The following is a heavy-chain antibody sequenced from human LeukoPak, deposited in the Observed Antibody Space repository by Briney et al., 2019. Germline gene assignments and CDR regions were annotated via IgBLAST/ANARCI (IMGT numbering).Heavy chain of an antibody. Sequence: SETLSLTCTVSGGSISSSSYYWGWIRQPPGKGLEWIGSIYYSGSTYYNPSLKSRVTISVDTSKNQFSLKLSSVTAAATAVYYCARAHHQRITIFGVVPPNLFRQPYYYYMDVWGKGTTVTVSS. J-gene: IGHJ6*03. CDR2: IYYSGST. V-gene: IGHV4-39*07. CDR1: GGSISSSSYY. CDR3: ARAHHQRITIFGVVPPNLFRQPYYYYMDV. D-gene: IGHD3-3*01.